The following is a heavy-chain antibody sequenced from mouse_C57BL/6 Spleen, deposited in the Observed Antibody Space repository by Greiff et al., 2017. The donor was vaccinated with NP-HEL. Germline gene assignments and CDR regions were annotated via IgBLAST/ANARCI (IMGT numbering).Heavy chain of an antibody. D-gene: IGHD2-10*01. CDR3: ARLERAYYGDAMDY. J-gene: IGHJ4*01. Sequence: QVTLKESGPGILQPSQTLSLTCSFSGFSLSTFGMGVGWIRQPSGKGLEWLAHIWWDDDKYYNPALKSRLTISKDTSKNQVFLKIANVDTADTATYYCARLERAYYGDAMDYWGQGTSVTVSS. CDR1: GFSLSTFGMG. V-gene: IGHV8-8*01. CDR2: IWWDDDK.